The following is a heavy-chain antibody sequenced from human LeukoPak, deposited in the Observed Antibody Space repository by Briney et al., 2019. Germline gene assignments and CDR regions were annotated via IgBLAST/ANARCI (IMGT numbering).Heavy chain of an antibody. Sequence: GGSLRLSCVGSGLSVRDFEMNWVRQAPGKGLEWVAHIRADGTTKWYADSVRGRFNIARDNARNSLFLQMNSLRAEDTATYYCSRRFRGWGQGILVTVSS. CDR2: IRADGTTK. CDR3: SRRFRG. D-gene: IGHD5-24*01. V-gene: IGHV3-48*03. J-gene: IGHJ4*02. CDR1: GLSVRDFE.